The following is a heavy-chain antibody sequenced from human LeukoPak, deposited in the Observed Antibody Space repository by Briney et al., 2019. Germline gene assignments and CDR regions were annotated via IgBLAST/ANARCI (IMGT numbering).Heavy chain of an antibody. D-gene: IGHD3-22*01. Sequence: PGGSLRLSCAASGFIFSTYGMHWVRQAPGKGLEWVAFVRYDGSTQYYADSVKGRFTISRDNSKSTLNLQMNSLRAEDTAVYYCAKDRADRYDTSGYYDSWGQGTLVTVSS. CDR1: GFIFSTYG. CDR3: AKDRADRYDTSGYYDS. J-gene: IGHJ5*02. V-gene: IGHV3-30*02. CDR2: VRYDGSTQ.